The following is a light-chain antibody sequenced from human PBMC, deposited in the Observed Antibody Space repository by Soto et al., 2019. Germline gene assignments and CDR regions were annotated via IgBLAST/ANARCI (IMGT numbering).Light chain of an antibody. V-gene: IGKV3-20*01. CDR1: QSVSNNY. CDR2: GAS. CDR3: QQYSDLPMT. J-gene: IGKJ5*01. Sequence: EILLTQSPGTLSVSPGERATLSCRASQSVSNNYLAWCQQKPGQAPKLIIYGASRRATGIPDRFSGSASGTEFTLTISRLEPEDFEVYFCQQYSDLPMTFGQGTRLEIK.